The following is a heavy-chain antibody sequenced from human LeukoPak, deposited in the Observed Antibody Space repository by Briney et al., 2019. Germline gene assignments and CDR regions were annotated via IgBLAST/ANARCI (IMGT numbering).Heavy chain of an antibody. D-gene: IGHD2-8*02. Sequence: ASVKVSCKASGYTFTGYYMHWVRQAPGQGLEWMGWINPNSGGTNYAQKFQGRVTMTRDTSISTAYMELSRLRSDDTAVYYCARSHLGTGQFDPWGQGTLVTVSS. CDR1: GYTFTGYY. J-gene: IGHJ5*02. CDR2: INPNSGGT. V-gene: IGHV1-2*02. CDR3: ARSHLGTGQFDP.